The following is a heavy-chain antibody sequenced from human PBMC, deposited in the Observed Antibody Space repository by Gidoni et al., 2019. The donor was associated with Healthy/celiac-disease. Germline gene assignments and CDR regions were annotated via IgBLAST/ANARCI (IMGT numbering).Heavy chain of an antibody. CDR2: INSDGSST. Sequence: EVQLVESGGGFVQPGGSLRLSCAASGLTFSSSWLHWVRQAPGKGLVWVSRINSDGSSTSYADSVKGRFTISRDNAKNTLYLQMNSLRAEDTAVYYCARDWVVVAATYYYYGMDVWGQGTTVTVSS. CDR1: GLTFSSSW. D-gene: IGHD2-15*01. J-gene: IGHJ6*02. V-gene: IGHV3-74*01. CDR3: ARDWVVVAATYYYYGMDV.